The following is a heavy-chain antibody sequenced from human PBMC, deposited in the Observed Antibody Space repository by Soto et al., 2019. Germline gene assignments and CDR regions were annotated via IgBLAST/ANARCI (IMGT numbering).Heavy chain of an antibody. J-gene: IGHJ6*02. D-gene: IGHD3-10*01. V-gene: IGHV3-23*01. Sequence: GGSLRLSCAASGFTFSSYAMSWVRQAPGKGLEWVSAISGSGGSTYYADSVKGRFTISRDNSKNTLYLQMNSLRAEDTAVYYCAKDSSMYNYCSGDTRTYYYYGTDVWGQGTTVTVSS. CDR1: GFTFSSYA. CDR3: AKDSSMYNYCSGDTRTYYYYGTDV. CDR2: ISGSGGST.